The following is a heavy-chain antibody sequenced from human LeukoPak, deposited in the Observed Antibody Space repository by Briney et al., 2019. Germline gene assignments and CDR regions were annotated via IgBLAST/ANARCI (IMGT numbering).Heavy chain of an antibody. CDR2: ISSSSSYI. CDR1: GFTFSSYS. Sequence: PGGSLRLSCAASGFTFSSYSMNWVRQAPGKGLEWVSSISSSSSYIYYAASVKGRFTISRDNAQNSLYLQMNSLRAEDTAVYYCARALRITMVRGDWYFDLWGRGTLVTVSS. V-gene: IGHV3-21*01. J-gene: IGHJ2*01. CDR3: ARALRITMVRGDWYFDL. D-gene: IGHD3-10*01.